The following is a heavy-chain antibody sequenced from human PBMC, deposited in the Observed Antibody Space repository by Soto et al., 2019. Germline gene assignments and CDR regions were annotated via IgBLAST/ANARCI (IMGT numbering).Heavy chain of an antibody. CDR2: ISSSSSYI. D-gene: IGHD2-15*01. V-gene: IGHV3-21*01. J-gene: IGHJ6*03. Sequence: GGSLRLSCAASGFTFSSYSMNWVRQAPGKGLEWVSSISSSSSYIYHADSVKGRFTISRDNAKNSLYLQMNSLRAEDTAVYYCARRAFDCSGGSCYQGYYYYMDVWGKGTTVTVSS. CDR3: ARRAFDCSGGSCYQGYYYYMDV. CDR1: GFTFSSYS.